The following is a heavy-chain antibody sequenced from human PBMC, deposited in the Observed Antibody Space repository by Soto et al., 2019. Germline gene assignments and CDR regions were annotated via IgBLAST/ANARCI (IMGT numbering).Heavy chain of an antibody. J-gene: IGHJ4*02. CDR2: ISYDGSNK. Sequence: QVQLVESGGGVVQPGRSLRLSCAASGFTFSSYVMHWVRQAPGKGLEWVAVISYDGSNKYYADSVKGRFTISRDNSKNTLYLQMNSLRAEDTAVYYCARGGYSYAGGFDYWGQGTLVTVSS. D-gene: IGHD5-18*01. V-gene: IGHV3-30*03. CDR3: ARGGYSYAGGFDY. CDR1: GFTFSSYV.